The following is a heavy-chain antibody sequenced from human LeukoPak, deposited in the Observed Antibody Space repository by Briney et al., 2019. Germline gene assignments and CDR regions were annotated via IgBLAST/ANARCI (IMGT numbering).Heavy chain of an antibody. D-gene: IGHD3-16*01. CDR1: GFTFSSYA. J-gene: IGHJ4*02. CDR3: ARDGGTSFDY. Sequence: GGSLRLSCAASGFTFSSYAMHWVRQAPGKGLEWVAVISYDGSNKYYADSVKGRFTISRDNSKNTLYLQMNSLRAEDTAVYYCARDGGTSFDYWGQGTLVTVSS. V-gene: IGHV3-30-3*01. CDR2: ISYDGSNK.